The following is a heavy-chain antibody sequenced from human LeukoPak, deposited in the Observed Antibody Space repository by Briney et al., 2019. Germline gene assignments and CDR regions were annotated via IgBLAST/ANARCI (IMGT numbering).Heavy chain of an antibody. V-gene: IGHV4-39*07. CDR1: GGSISSRTYY. CDR3: ARDFSSSSTVYYYYYMDV. J-gene: IGHJ6*03. D-gene: IGHD6-6*01. CDR2: MYYSGTT. Sequence: SETLSLTCTVSGGSISSRTYYWGWIRQPPGKGLEWIGTMYYSGTTYYNPSLKSRVSISLDTSKNQFSLKLSSVTAADTAIYHCARDFSSSSTVYYYYYMDVWGKGTTVTVSS.